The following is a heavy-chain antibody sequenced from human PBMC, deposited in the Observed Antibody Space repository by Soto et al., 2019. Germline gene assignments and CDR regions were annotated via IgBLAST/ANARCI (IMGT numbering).Heavy chain of an antibody. V-gene: IGHV1-8*01. CDR3: ARGDLVGNPDY. Sequence: GASVKVSCKASGYTFTRLDINWVRQATGQGLEWMGWLSPNSGKSGYAKKIQGRVTMSVNTSISTAYIELSGLISDDTAVYYCARGDLVGNPDYWGQGTLVTVSS. D-gene: IGHD1-26*01. J-gene: IGHJ4*02. CDR1: GYTFTRLD. CDR2: LSPNSGKS.